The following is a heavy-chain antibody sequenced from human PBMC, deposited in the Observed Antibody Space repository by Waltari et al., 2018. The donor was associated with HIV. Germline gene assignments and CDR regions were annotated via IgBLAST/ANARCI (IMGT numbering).Heavy chain of an antibody. CDR1: GFTFSSYS. D-gene: IGHD2-8*01. CDR3: AREGFCSNGVCSHYYGMDV. Sequence: EVQLVETGGGLVKPGGSPRLSCAASGFTFSSYSMNWARQAPGKGLEWVSSISTSSRYIYYADSLKGRFTISRDNAKNSLYLQMNSLRAEDTAVYYCAREGFCSNGVCSHYYGMDVWGQGTTVTVSS. V-gene: IGHV3-21*01. J-gene: IGHJ6*02. CDR2: ISTSSRYI.